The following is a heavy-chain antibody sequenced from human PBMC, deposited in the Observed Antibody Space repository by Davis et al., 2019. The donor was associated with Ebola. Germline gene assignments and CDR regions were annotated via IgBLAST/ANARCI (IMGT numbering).Heavy chain of an antibody. CDR2: IKQDGSEK. D-gene: IGHD4-17*01. CDR3: ARDSGDYRSLYYYGMDV. V-gene: IGHV3-7*03. J-gene: IGHJ6*02. Sequence: GESLKISCAASGFTFSGHWMNWVRQAPGKGLEWVANIKQDGSEKYYVDSVKGRFTISRDNAKNSLYLQMNSLRAEDTAVYYCARDSGDYRSLYYYGMDVWGQGTTVTVSS. CDR1: GFTFSGHW.